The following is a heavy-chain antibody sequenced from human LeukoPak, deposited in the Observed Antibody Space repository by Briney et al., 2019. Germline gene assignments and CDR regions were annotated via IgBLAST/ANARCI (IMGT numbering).Heavy chain of an antibody. V-gene: IGHV4-59*08. CDR1: GGSITNFY. Sequence: PSETLSFTGTVSGGSITNFYWSWVRQPPGKRLEWLGFIYYTGSTTYNPSLASRVTISVDTSKNQFSLRLRSVTAADTAVYYCAASRWYFDVWGRGVVVAVSS. CDR3: AASRWYFDV. J-gene: IGHJ2*01. CDR2: IYYTGST.